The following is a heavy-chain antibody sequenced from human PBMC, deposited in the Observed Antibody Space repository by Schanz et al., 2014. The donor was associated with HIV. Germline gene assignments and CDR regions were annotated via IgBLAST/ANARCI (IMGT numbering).Heavy chain of an antibody. CDR3: TRGRFLERGGMDV. V-gene: IGHV3-33*05. CDR2: ISYDGRNK. D-gene: IGHD3-3*01. J-gene: IGHJ6*02. CDR1: GFTFNSYG. Sequence: QVQLVESGGGVVQPGRSLRLSCAASGFTFNSYGMHWVRQAPGKGLEWVTVISYDGRNKLYADSVKGRFTISRDNSKNTLYLQMNSLRAEDTAVYFCTRGRFLERGGMDVWGQGTAVTVSS.